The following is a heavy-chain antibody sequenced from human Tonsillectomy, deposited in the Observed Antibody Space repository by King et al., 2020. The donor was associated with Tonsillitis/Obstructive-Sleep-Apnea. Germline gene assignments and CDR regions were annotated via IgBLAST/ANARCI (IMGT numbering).Heavy chain of an antibody. CDR2: IYYSGST. CDR1: GGSISSSSYY. J-gene: IGHJ4*02. CDR3: ARQPPRTYGDYGNGLVDY. Sequence: QLQESGPGLVKPSETLSLTCTVSGGSISSSSYYWGWIRQPPGKGLEWIGSIYYSGSTYYNPSLKSRVTISVDTSKNQFSLKLSSVTAADTAVYYCARQPPRTYGDYGNGLVDYWGQGTLVTVSS. V-gene: IGHV4-39*01. D-gene: IGHD4-17*01.